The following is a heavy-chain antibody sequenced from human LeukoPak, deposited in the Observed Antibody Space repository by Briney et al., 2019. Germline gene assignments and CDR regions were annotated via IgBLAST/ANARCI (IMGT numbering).Heavy chain of an antibody. Sequence: GGSLRLSCAASGFTFSTYTMNWVRQAPGKGLEWLSVIYSGGNTYYADSVEGRFTISRDNSKNTLYLQMNSLRAEDTAVYYCARGIGSQLRSGWFDPWGQGTLVTVSS. J-gene: IGHJ5*02. CDR2: IYSGGNT. D-gene: IGHD3-3*01. V-gene: IGHV3-66*01. CDR1: GFTFSTYT. CDR3: ARGIGSQLRSGWFDP.